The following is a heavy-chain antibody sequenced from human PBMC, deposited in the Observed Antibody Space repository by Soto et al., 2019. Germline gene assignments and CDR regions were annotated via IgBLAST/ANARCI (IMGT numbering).Heavy chain of an antibody. V-gene: IGHV3-33*01. CDR1: GFTFSRYG. J-gene: IGHJ6*03. Sequence: QVQLVESGGGVVQPGRSLRLSCASSGFTFSRYGMHWVRQAPGKGPEWVGVIWFDGSSQFYADSVKGRFPFSRDNSKNTLYLQMNSLRAEDTAVYYCARDRLQQLGPPYAYYYMDVWGKGTTVTVSS. CDR2: IWFDGSSQ. CDR3: ARDRLQQLGPPYAYYYMDV. D-gene: IGHD6-13*01.